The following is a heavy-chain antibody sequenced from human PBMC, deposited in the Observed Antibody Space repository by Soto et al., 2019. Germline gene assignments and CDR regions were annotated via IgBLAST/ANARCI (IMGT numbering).Heavy chain of an antibody. Sequence: GESLKISCTGSGYAFTNFWVAWVRQTPGKGLEWMGIIYPSNSETRYSPPFQGRVTISVDKSTSTSYLQWSSLKASDTAMYYCARPGGSGTFYRFDYWGQGTPVTVSS. CDR3: ARPGGSGTFYRFDY. V-gene: IGHV5-51*01. CDR1: GYAFTNFW. J-gene: IGHJ4*02. CDR2: IYPSNSET. D-gene: IGHD3-10*01.